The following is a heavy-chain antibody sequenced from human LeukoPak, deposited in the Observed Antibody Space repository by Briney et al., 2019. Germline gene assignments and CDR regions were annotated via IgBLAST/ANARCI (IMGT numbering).Heavy chain of an antibody. Sequence: GASVKVSCKVSGYTLTELSMHWVRQAPGKGLEWMGGFDPEDGETIYAQKFQGRVTMTEDTSTDTAYMELSSLRSADTAVYYCATLSDYDILTGYHLWGQGTLVTVSS. V-gene: IGHV1-24*01. CDR3: ATLSDYDILTGYHL. J-gene: IGHJ4*02. CDR2: FDPEDGET. D-gene: IGHD3-9*01. CDR1: GYTLTELS.